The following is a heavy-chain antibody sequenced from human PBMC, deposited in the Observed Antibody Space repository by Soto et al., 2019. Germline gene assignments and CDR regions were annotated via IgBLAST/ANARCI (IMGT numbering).Heavy chain of an antibody. D-gene: IGHD2-15*01. CDR3: AREPRYCRGGSCSITGDAYDI. CDR2: ISNRGDT. J-gene: IGHJ3*02. V-gene: IGHV3-66*01. CDR1: GFIVSDTY. Sequence: EVQLVESGGGLVQPGGSLRLSCTASGFIVSDTYVNWVRQAPGKGLEWVSVISNRGDTHYADSVRGRFRLSRDISDNTLHLQMNNLRVGETAVYYCAREPRYCRGGSCSITGDAYDIWGQGTMVTVSS.